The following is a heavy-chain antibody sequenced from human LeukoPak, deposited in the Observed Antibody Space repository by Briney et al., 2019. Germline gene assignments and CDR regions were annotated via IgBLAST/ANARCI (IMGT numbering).Heavy chain of an antibody. CDR3: ATLKPYYDILTGYYQHGPGDY. J-gene: IGHJ4*02. CDR2: MNPNSGNT. D-gene: IGHD3-9*01. Sequence: ASVKVSCKASGYTFTSYDINWVRQATGQGLEWMGWMNPNSGNTGYAQKFQGRVTITRNTSISTAYMELSSLRSEDTAVYYCATLKPYYDILTGYYQHGPGDYWGQGTLVTVSS. CDR1: GYTFTSYD. V-gene: IGHV1-8*03.